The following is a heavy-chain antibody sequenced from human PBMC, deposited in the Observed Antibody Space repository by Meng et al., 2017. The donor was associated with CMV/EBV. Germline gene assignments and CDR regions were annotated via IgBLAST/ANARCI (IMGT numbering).Heavy chain of an antibody. V-gene: IGHV3-30*04. D-gene: IGHD3-3*01. CDR3: ARENYDFRSGYYYYYYYYGMDV. J-gene: IGHJ6*02. CDR1: GFTFSSYA. Sequence: GESLKISCAASGFTFSSYAMHWVRQAPGKGLEWVAVISYDGSNKYYADSVKGRFTISRDNSKNTLYLQMNSLRAEDTAVYYCARENYDFRSGYYYYYYYYGMDVWGQGTTVTVSS. CDR2: ISYDGSNK.